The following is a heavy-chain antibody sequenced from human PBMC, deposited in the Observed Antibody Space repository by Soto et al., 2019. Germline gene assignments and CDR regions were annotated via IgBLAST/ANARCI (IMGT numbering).Heavy chain of an antibody. V-gene: IGHV4-39*01. CDR2: IYYSGST. CDR1: GGSISSSSYY. D-gene: IGHD2-2*01. CDR3: ARSHKDIVVVPAAI. Sequence: PSETLSLTCTVSGGSISSSSYYWGWIRQPPGKGLEWIGSIYYSGSTYYNPSLKSRVTISVDTSKNQFSLKLSSVTAADTAVYYCARSHKDIVVVPAAIWGQGTLVTVSS. J-gene: IGHJ4*02.